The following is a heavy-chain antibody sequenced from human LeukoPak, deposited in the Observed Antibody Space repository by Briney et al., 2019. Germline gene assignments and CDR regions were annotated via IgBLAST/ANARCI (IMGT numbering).Heavy chain of an antibody. CDR2: IKSDGSVT. J-gene: IGHJ4*02. CDR1: GFTFSSYL. V-gene: IGHV3-74*01. Sequence: GGSLSLSCAASGFTFSSYLMDWVPQAPGKGLVWVSRIKSDGSVTTYADSVKGRFTICRDNAKNTLFLQMNSLRADDTAVYYCARADGSSWGQGTLVTVSS. CDR3: ARADGSS. D-gene: IGHD6-13*01.